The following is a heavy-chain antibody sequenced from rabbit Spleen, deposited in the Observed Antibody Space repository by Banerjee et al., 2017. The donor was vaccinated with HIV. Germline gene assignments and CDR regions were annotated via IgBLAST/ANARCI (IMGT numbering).Heavy chain of an antibody. J-gene: IGHJ6*01. D-gene: IGHD3-3*01. CDR1: GFSFSTSDC. CDR2: IYTGSRGSI. Sequence: QSLEESGGDLVKPGASLTLTCKASGFSFSTSDCMSWVRQAPGKGPEWIACIYTGSRGSIYYASWAKGRFTITKTSSTTVTLQMTSLTAADTATYFCARGDYYALFLWGPGTLVTVS. CDR3: ARGDYYALFL. V-gene: IGHV1S40*01.